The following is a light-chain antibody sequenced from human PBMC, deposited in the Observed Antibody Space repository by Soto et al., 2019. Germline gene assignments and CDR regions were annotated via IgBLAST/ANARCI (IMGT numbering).Light chain of an antibody. Sequence: QSVLTQPPSVSGAPGQRDTISCTGSTSNIGASYDVHWYQQFPGTAPKLLIYGNSNRPSGVPDRFSGSKSGTSASLAITGLQAEDEAEYFCQSYDSSLSGSWVFGGGTKVTVL. CDR3: QSYDSSLSGSWV. J-gene: IGLJ2*01. CDR1: TSNIGASYD. V-gene: IGLV1-40*01. CDR2: GNS.